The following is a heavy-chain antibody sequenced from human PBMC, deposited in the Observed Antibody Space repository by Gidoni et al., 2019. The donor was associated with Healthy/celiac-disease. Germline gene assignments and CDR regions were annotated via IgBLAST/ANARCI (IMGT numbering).Heavy chain of an antibody. J-gene: IGHJ4*02. CDR2: IRSKANSYAT. Sequence: EVQLVESGGGLVQPGGSLKLSCAASGFTFSGSAMHWVRQASGKGLEWVGRIRSKANSYATAYAASVKGRFTISRDDSKNTAYLQMNSLKTEDTAVYYCTRSDYGDYLLRNWGQGTLVTVSS. CDR1: GFTFSGSA. D-gene: IGHD4-17*01. V-gene: IGHV3-73*02. CDR3: TRSDYGDYLLRN.